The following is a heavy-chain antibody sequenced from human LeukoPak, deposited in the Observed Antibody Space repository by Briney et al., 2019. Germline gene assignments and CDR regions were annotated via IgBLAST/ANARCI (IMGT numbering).Heavy chain of an antibody. Sequence: PSETLSLTCAVYGGSFSGYYWSWIRQPPGKGLEWIGYIYYSGSTNYNPSLKSRVTISVDTSKNQFSLNLSFVTAADTAVYYCARGTYYYDSSGRQTFDYWGQGTLVTVSS. D-gene: IGHD3-22*01. CDR3: ARGTYYYDSSGRQTFDY. CDR1: GGSFSGYY. CDR2: IYYSGST. J-gene: IGHJ4*02. V-gene: IGHV4-59*01.